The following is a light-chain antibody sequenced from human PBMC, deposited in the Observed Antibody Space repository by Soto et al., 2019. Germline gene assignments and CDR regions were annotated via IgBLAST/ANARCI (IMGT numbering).Light chain of an antibody. V-gene: IGKV3-15*01. CDR2: GAS. J-gene: IGKJ4*01. Sequence: EIVLTQYPCTLSLSPGERATLSCRASQSVNSDLAWYQQKPGQAPRLLIYGASTRATGIPARFSGSGSGTEFTLTISSLQSEDFATYYCQHFNSYPLTFGGGTKVDIK. CDR1: QSVNSD. CDR3: QHFNSYPLT.